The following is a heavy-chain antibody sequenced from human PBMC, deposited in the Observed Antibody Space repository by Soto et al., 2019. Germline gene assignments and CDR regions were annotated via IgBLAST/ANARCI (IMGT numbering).Heavy chain of an antibody. J-gene: IGHJ6*02. CDR3: ARDRRRSGYSSSWQTYYYYGMDV. V-gene: IGHV3-30-3*01. D-gene: IGHD6-13*01. CDR1: GFTFSSYA. CDR2: ISYDGSNK. Sequence: QVQLVESGGGVVQPGRSLRLSCAASGFTFSSYAMHWVRQAPGKGLEWVAVISYDGSNKYYADSVKGRFTISRDNSKNTLYLQMNSLRAEDTAVYYCARDRRRSGYSSSWQTYYYYGMDVWGQGTTVTVSS.